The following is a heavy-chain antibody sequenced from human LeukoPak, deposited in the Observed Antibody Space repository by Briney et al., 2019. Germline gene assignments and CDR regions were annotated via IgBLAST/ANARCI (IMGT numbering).Heavy chain of an antibody. J-gene: IGHJ6*03. CDR1: GFTFSSYA. V-gene: IGHV3-23*01. CDR2: ISGSGGST. CDR3: AKRRGLELTYYYHMDV. Sequence: GGSLRLSCAASGFTFSSYAMSWVRQAPGKGLEWVSAISGSGGSTYYADSVKGRFTISRDNSKNTLYLQMNSLRTDDTAVYYCAKRRGLELTYYYHMDVWGKGTTVTVSS. D-gene: IGHD1-7*01.